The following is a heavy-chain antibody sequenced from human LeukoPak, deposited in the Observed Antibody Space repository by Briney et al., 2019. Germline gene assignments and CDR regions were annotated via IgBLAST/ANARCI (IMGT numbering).Heavy chain of an antibody. V-gene: IGHV3-30*18. CDR2: ISYDGSNK. J-gene: IGHJ4*02. CDR3: AKGVPPLDYFDY. Sequence: GGSLRLSCAASGFTFSSYGMHWVRQAPGKGLGWVAVISYDGSNKYYADSVKGRFTISRDNSKNTLYLQMNSLRAEDTAVYYCAKGVPPLDYFDYWGQGTLVTVSS. CDR1: GFTFSSYG.